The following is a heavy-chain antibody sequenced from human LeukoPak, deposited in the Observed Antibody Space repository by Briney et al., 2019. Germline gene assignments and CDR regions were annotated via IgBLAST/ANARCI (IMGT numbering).Heavy chain of an antibody. CDR1: GGSISNYF. Sequence: SETLSLTCTVSGGSISNYFWTWIRQPPGKGLEWIGYIYNTGSTHYNPSPKSRVTISIDTSKKQFSLRLSSVTAADTAVYYCARDGVGATRDAFDIWGQGTMVTVSS. D-gene: IGHD1-26*01. CDR3: ARDGVGATRDAFDI. CDR2: IYNTGST. V-gene: IGHV4-59*01. J-gene: IGHJ3*02.